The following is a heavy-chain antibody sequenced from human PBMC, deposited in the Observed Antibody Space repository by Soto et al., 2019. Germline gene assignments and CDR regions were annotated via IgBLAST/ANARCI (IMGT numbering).Heavy chain of an antibody. CDR2: IYYSGST. CDR3: ARQPNTGYSSSPSSPIHY. J-gene: IGHJ4*02. V-gene: IGHV4-39*01. CDR1: GGSISSSIYY. Sequence: SETLSLTCTVSGGSISSSIYYWGWIRQPPGKGLEWIGSIYYSGSTYYNPSLKSRVTISVDTSKNQFSLKLSSVTAADTAVYYCARQPNTGYSSSPSSPIHYWGQGTLVTVSS. D-gene: IGHD6-13*01.